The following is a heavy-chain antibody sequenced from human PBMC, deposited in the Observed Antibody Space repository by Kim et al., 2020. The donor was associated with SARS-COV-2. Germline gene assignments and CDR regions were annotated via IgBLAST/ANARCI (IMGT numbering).Heavy chain of an antibody. J-gene: IGHJ2*01. D-gene: IGHD1-1*01. CDR3: ARERADLNDASFSYREKYWYFDL. CDR1: GGTFSSYA. V-gene: IGHV1-69*13. CDR2: IIPIFGTA. Sequence: SVKVSCKASGGTFSSYAISWVRQAPGQGLEWMGGIIPIFGTANYAQKFQGRVTITADESTSTAYMELSSLRSEDTAVYYCARERADLNDASFSYREKYWYFDLWGRGTLVTVSS.